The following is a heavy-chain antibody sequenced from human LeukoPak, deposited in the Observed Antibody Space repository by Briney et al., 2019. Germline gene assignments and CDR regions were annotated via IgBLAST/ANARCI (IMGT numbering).Heavy chain of an antibody. CDR1: GFTFSSYG. V-gene: IGHV3-33*01. CDR3: ARDAGWLEMDAFDI. Sequence: PGGSLRLSCAASGFTFSSYGMHWVRQAPGKGLEWGAVIWYDGSNKYYADSVKGRFTISRDNSKNTLYLQMNSLRAEDTAVYYCARDAGWLEMDAFDIWGQGTMVTVSS. J-gene: IGHJ3*02. CDR2: IWYDGSNK. D-gene: IGHD5-24*01.